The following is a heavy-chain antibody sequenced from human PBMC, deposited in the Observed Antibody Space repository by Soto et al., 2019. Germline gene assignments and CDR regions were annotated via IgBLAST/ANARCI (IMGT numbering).Heavy chain of an antibody. CDR1: GGSTSSDNY. Sequence: SETLSLTCTVSGGSTSSDNYWSWIRQPPGKGLEWIGHIYYSGNTDYNPSLKSRLAISIDASKNQFSLKLSSVTAADTAVYFCAREGGESSDGLYYFDSWGQGSLVTVSS. D-gene: IGHD3-16*01. CDR3: AREGGESSDGLYYFDS. J-gene: IGHJ4*02. CDR2: IYYSGNT. V-gene: IGHV4-30-4*01.